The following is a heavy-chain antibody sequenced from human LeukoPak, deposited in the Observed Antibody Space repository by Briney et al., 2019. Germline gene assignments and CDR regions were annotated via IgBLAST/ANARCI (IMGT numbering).Heavy chain of an antibody. V-gene: IGHV3-30-3*01. CDR3: ARETYYDFWSGFSGNYYYGMDV. Sequence: PGGSLRLSCAASGFTFSSYAMHWVRQAPGKGLEWVAVISYDGSNKYYADSVKGRFTISRDNSKNTLYLQMNSLRAEDTAVYYCARETYYDFWSGFSGNYYYGMDVWGQGTTVTVSS. J-gene: IGHJ6*02. CDR2: ISYDGSNK. CDR1: GFTFSSYA. D-gene: IGHD3-3*01.